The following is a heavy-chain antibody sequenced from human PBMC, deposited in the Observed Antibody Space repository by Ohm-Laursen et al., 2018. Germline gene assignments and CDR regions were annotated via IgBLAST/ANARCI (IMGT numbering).Heavy chain of an antibody. J-gene: IGHJ5*01. Sequence: SLRLSCAASGFTFSSYGMHWVRQAPGKGLEWMAVISYDRSNKYYADSVRGRFTISRDNSKNTLYLQMNSLRAEDTAVFYCAKGTAYQLLSHNWVDSWGQGTLVTVSS. CDR2: ISYDRSNK. D-gene: IGHD2-2*01. CDR3: AKGTAYQLLSHNWVDS. V-gene: IGHV3-30*18. CDR1: GFTFSSYG.